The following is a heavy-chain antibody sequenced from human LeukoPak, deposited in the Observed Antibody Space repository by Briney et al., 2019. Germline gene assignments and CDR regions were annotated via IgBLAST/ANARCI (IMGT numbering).Heavy chain of an antibody. CDR3: ARLQYCSGTSCYWFDP. CDR1: GGSISSGLYS. D-gene: IGHD2-2*01. CDR2: IYHTGST. Sequence: SETLSLACDVSGGSISSGLYSWSWIRQPLGKGLEWIGYIYHTGSTYYNPSLKSRVTISVDTSKNQFSLRLSSVTAADTAVYYCARLQYCSGTSCYWFDPWGQGTLVTVSS. V-gene: IGHV4-30-2*01. J-gene: IGHJ5*02.